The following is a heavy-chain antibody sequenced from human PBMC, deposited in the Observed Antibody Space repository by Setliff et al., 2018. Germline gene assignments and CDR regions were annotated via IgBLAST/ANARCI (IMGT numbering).Heavy chain of an antibody. V-gene: IGHV1-3*01. CDR3: ARDSGDVVAFDY. CDR1: GYTFINYE. D-gene: IGHD1-26*01. CDR2: INAGNGNT. J-gene: IGHJ4*02. Sequence: ASVKVSCKASGYTFINYEINWVRQAPGQRLEWMGWINAGNGNTKYSQKFQGRVTITRDTSASTAYMELSSLRSEDTAVYYCARDSGDVVAFDYWGQGTLVTVSS.